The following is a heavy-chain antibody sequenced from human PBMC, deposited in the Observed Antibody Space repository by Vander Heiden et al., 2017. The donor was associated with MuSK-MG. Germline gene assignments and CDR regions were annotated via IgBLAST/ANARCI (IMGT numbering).Heavy chain of an antibody. CDR2: ISGSGGST. CDR1: GFTFSSSA. J-gene: IGHJ3*02. CDR3: AKIGGSHDAFDI. V-gene: IGHV3-23*01. D-gene: IGHD1-26*01. Sequence: EVQLLESGGGLVQPGGSLRLSCAAPGFTFSSSAMSLVRPAAGKGMEWVSAISGSGGSTYYADAVKGRFTISRDNSKNTLYLQMNSLRAEDTAVYYCAKIGGSHDAFDIWGQGTMVTVSS.